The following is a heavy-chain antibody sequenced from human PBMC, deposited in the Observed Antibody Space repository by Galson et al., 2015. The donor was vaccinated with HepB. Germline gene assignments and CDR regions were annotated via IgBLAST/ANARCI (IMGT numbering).Heavy chain of an antibody. Sequence: SLRLSCAVSGFIFSSYSMNWVRQAPGKGLEWVSYISSSSSPIYYADSVKGRFTVSRDNAKNELYLQMNSLRVEDAAVYYCARASDWSRLDYWGQGTLVTVSS. J-gene: IGHJ4*02. V-gene: IGHV3-48*01. D-gene: IGHD6-19*01. CDR2: ISSSSSPI. CDR1: GFIFSSYS. CDR3: ARASDWSRLDY.